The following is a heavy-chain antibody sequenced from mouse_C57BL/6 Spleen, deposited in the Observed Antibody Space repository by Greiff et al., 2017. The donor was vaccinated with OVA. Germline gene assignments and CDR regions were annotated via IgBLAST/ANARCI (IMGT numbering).Heavy chain of an antibody. V-gene: IGHV1-53*01. Sequence: VQLQQPGTELVKPGASVKLSCKASGYTFTSYWMHWVKQRPGQGLEWIGNINPSNGGTNYNEKFKSKSTLTVDKSSSTAYMQLSSLTSEDSAVYYCARNYYGSRYWYFDVWGTGTTVTVSS. CDR1: GYTFTSYW. J-gene: IGHJ1*03. CDR2: INPSNGGT. D-gene: IGHD1-1*01. CDR3: ARNYYGSRYWYFDV.